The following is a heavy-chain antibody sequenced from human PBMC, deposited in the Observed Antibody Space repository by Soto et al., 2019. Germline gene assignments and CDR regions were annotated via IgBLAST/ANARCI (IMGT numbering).Heavy chain of an antibody. CDR3: VRDQQWLVLRDLNY. Sequence: EVQLLESGGGLVQGGGSLRLSCAASGFTFSSFAMSWVRQAPGKGLEWVSTISSTGHNTYYADSVKGRFTISRDNSRNTLSLQMNSLRAEDTALYYCVRDQQWLVLRDLNYWGQGTLVTVSS. CDR1: GFTFSSFA. CDR2: ISSTGHNT. V-gene: IGHV3-23*01. J-gene: IGHJ4*02. D-gene: IGHD6-19*01.